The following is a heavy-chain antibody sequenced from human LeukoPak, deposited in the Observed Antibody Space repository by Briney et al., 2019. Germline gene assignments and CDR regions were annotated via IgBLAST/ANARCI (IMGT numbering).Heavy chain of an antibody. CDR2: LSNTGSDI. V-gene: IGHV3-11*01. J-gene: IGHJ4*02. CDR3: ARGHWGLDY. D-gene: IGHD7-27*01. CDR1: GFTFSDHY. Sequence: GGSLRLSCAVSGFTFSDHYMTWIRQAPGKGLEYISYLSNTGSDISYADSVKGRFSISRDNAKNSLYLQMNSLSAEDTAMYYCARGHWGLDYWGQGTLVTVSS.